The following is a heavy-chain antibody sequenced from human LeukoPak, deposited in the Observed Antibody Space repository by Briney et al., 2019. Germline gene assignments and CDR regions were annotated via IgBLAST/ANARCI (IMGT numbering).Heavy chain of an antibody. Sequence: GRSLRLSSAASGFTFSSYAMHWVRQAPGKGLEWVAVISSDGSNKYYADSVKGRFTISRANSKNTLYLQMNSLRAEDTAVYYCARADVVVVAEYYFDYWGQGTLVTVSS. CDR2: ISSDGSNK. D-gene: IGHD2-15*01. CDR3: ARADVVVVAEYYFDY. J-gene: IGHJ4*02. CDR1: GFTFSSYA. V-gene: IGHV3-30*01.